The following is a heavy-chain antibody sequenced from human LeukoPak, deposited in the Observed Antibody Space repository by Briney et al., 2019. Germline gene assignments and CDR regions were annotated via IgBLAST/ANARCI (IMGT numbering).Heavy chain of an antibody. CDR1: GYTFSSYD. Sequence: ASVKVSCKASGYTFSSYDINWVQQATGQGLEWMGWMNPNSGNTGYAQKFQGRVTMTRNTSISTAYMELSSLRSEDTAVYYCARVRITIFGVLTYNWFDPWGQGTLVTVSS. V-gene: IGHV1-8*01. CDR2: MNPNSGNT. J-gene: IGHJ5*02. CDR3: ARVRITIFGVLTYNWFDP. D-gene: IGHD3-3*01.